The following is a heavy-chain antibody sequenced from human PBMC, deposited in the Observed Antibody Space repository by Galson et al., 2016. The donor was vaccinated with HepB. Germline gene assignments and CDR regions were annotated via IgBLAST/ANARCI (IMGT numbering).Heavy chain of an antibody. V-gene: IGHV3-9*01. Sequence: SLRLSCAASGFSLAEYAIHWVRQAPGKGLEWVSGISWNGRTLGYADSVKGRFTISKDYAKNSLYLQMNSLRPEDTALYHCAKDKTSGYSSGWYYFDYWGQGTLVTVSS. CDR2: ISWNGRTL. CDR1: GFSLAEYA. D-gene: IGHD6-19*01. J-gene: IGHJ4*02. CDR3: AKDKTSGYSSGWYYFDY.